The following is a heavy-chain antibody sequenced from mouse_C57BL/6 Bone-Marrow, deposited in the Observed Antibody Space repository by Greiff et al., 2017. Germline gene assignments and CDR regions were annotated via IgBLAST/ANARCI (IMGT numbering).Heavy chain of an antibody. Sequence: VQQKESGGGLVQPKGSLKLSCAASGFSFNTYAMNWVRQAPGKGLEWVARIRSKSNNYATYYADSVKDRFTISRDDSESMLYLQMNNLKTEDTAMYYFVRQGYYDAMDYWGQGTSVTVSS. CDR1: GFSFNTYA. V-gene: IGHV10-1*01. D-gene: IGHD2-2*01. CDR2: IRSKSNNYAT. J-gene: IGHJ4*01. CDR3: VRQGYYDAMDY.